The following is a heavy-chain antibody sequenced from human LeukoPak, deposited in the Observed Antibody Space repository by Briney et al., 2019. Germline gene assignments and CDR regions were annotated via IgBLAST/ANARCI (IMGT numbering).Heavy chain of an antibody. CDR1: GDSISSGDYS. J-gene: IGHJ4*02. CDR3: ARNGDDSSDYYYFDY. V-gene: IGHV4-30-4*07. CDR2: IYNSGTT. Sequence: TSETLSLTCAVSGDSISSGDYSWSWIRQPPGKGLEWIGYIYNSGTTNYNPSPESRVTISVDTSKNQFSLKLSSVTAADTAIYYCARNGDDSSDYYYFDYWGQGTLVTVSS. D-gene: IGHD3-22*01.